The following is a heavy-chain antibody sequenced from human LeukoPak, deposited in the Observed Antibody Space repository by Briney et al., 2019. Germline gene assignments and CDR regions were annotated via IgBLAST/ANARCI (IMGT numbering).Heavy chain of an antibody. D-gene: IGHD4-17*01. CDR1: GYTFNSYY. J-gene: IGHJ4*02. V-gene: IGHV1-46*02. Sequence: ASVKVSCKASGYTFNSYYMHWVRQAPGHGLEWMGIINPSGGSTSYAQKFQGRVTMTRDTSTSTVYMELSSLRSEDTAVYDCARESYGEEDNWGQGTLVTVSS. CDR3: ARESYGEEDN. CDR2: INPSGGST.